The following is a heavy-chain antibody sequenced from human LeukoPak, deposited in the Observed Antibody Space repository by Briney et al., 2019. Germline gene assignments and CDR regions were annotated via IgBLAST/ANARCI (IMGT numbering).Heavy chain of an antibody. D-gene: IGHD5-18*01. Sequence: SETLSLTCALYGGSFSGYYWSWIRQPPGKGLEWIGEINHSGSTNYNPSLKSRVTISVDTSKNQFSLKLSSVTAADTAVYYCARGDTAMVNGDYRGQGTLVTVSS. CDR3: ARGDTAMVNGDY. J-gene: IGHJ4*02. CDR2: INHSGST. CDR1: GGSFSGYY. V-gene: IGHV4-34*01.